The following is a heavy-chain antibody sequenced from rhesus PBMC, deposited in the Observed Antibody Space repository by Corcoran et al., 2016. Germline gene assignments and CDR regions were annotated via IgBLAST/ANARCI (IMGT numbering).Heavy chain of an antibody. D-gene: IGHD6-31*01. CDR2: IYGRSGST. V-gene: IGHV4S7*01. CDR3: ARDMGSGWNSLDV. Sequence: QVQLQESGPGVVKPSETLSLTCAVSGGSISSGYGWSWIRQPPGKGLEWIGYIYGRSGSTNYHTSLKNRVTISKDASKNQCSLKLSSVTAADTAVYYCARDMGSGWNSLDVWGRGVLVTVSS. J-gene: IGHJ5-2*02. CDR1: GGSISSGYG.